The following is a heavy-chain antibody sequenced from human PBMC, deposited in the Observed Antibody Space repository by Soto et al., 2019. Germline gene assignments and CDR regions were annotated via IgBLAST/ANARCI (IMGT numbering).Heavy chain of an antibody. J-gene: IGHJ6*03. CDR2: TYYRSRWYN. CDR1: VDSVSSNSAA. CDR3: AGTTSHYWYYMDV. D-gene: IGHD1-7*01. Sequence: PSQTLSLTCVISVDSVSSNSAAWNWIRQSPSRGLEWLGRTYYRSRWYNDYAVSVRSRITVNPDTSKNQFSLQLTSVTPEDTAVYYCAGTTSHYWYYMDVWGKGTTVTVSS. V-gene: IGHV6-1*01.